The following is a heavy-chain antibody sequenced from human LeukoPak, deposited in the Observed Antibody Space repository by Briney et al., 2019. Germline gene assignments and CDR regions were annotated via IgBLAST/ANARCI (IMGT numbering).Heavy chain of an antibody. CDR2: ISAYNGNT. J-gene: IGHJ6*03. CDR1: GYTFTGYG. Sequence: ASVKVSCKASGYTFTGYGISWVRQAPGQGLEWMGWISAYNGNTNYAQKLQGRVTMTTDTSTSTAYMELRSLRSDDTAVYYCARDNGGTAMAYYYYYYMDVWGKGTTVTISS. CDR3: ARDNGGTAMAYYYYYYMDV. V-gene: IGHV1-18*01. D-gene: IGHD5-18*01.